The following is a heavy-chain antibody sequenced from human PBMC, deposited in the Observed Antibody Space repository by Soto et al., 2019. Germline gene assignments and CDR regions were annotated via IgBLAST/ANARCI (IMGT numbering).Heavy chain of an antibody. D-gene: IGHD1-1*01. CDR1: GGSISSLY. J-gene: IGHJ4*02. CDR2: IYYSGNT. CDR3: ARRYGYSFDY. V-gene: IGHV4-59*08. Sequence: SQTLSLTCTVSGGSISSLYWSWIRQPPGKGLEWIGYIYYSGNTNYNPSLKSRVTISVDTSKNQFSLKLSSVTAADTAVYYCARRYGYSFDYWGQGTLVTVSS.